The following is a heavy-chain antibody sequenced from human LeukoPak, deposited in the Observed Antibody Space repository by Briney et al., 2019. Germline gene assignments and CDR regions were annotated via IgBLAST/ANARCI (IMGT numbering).Heavy chain of an antibody. CDR2: ISFDGTHK. D-gene: IGHD3-10*01. Sequence: GGSLRLSCAASGFTFSSYGIHWVRQAPGKGLEWVTFISFDGTHKYYADSVKGRFTISRDNSKNTLYLQMNSLRAEDTAVYYCARGIGAMVRGIIFDYWGQGTLVTVSS. J-gene: IGHJ4*02. CDR3: ARGIGAMVRGIIFDY. CDR1: GFTFSSYG. V-gene: IGHV3-30*12.